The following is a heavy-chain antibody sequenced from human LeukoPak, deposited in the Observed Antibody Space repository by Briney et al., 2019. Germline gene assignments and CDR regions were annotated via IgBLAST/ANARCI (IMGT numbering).Heavy chain of an antibody. D-gene: IGHD2-2*01. V-gene: IGHV4-59*08. CDR3: ARQRHVYCSSTSCYEFSYRRVSWFDP. J-gene: IGHJ5*02. CDR1: GGSISSYY. CDR2: IYYSGST. Sequence: SETLSLTCTVSGGSISSYYWSWIRQPPGKGLEWIGYIYYSGSTNYNPSLKSRVTISVDTSKNQFSLKLSSVTAADTAVYYCARQRHVYCSSTSCYEFSYRRVSWFDPWGQGTLVTVSS.